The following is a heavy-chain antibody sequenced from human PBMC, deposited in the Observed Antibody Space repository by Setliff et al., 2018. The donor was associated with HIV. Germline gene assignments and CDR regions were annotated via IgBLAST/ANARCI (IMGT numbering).Heavy chain of an antibody. V-gene: IGHV1-18*01. Sequence: ASVKVSCKTSGYMFIAYGMSWVRRAPGQGLEWMGWIGPYNGRTEYAQKLQGRVTMTTDTSASTAYMELNSLSSEDTAVYYCARHQAPYYGSSGYNPNWYFDLWGRGTLVTVS. CDR1: GYMFIAYG. J-gene: IGHJ2*01. CDR3: ARHQAPYYGSSGYNPNWYFDL. CDR2: IGPYNGRT. D-gene: IGHD3-22*01.